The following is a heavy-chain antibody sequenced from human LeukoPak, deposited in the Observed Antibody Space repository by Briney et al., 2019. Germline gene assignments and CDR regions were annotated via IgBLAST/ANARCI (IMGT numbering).Heavy chain of an antibody. Sequence: GGSLRLSCAASGFTFSSYAMSWVRQAPGKGLEWVSAISGSGGSTYYADSVKGRVTISRDNSKNTLYLQMNSLRAEDKAVYYCAITTVAGNVGLFYWGQGTLVTVSS. J-gene: IGHJ4*02. V-gene: IGHV3-23*01. CDR3: AITTVAGNVGLFY. CDR1: GFTFSSYA. D-gene: IGHD6-19*01. CDR2: ISGSGGST.